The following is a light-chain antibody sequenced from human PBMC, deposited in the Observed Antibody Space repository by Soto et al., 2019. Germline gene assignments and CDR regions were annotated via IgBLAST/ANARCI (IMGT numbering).Light chain of an antibody. CDR1: QSVSSY. CDR2: DAS. CDR3: QQRFSWPLT. V-gene: IGKV3-11*01. Sequence: EIVLIYSSAALSLYPGERATLSCRASQSVSSYLAWYQQKPGQAPRLLIYDASNRATGIPARFSGSGSGTDFTLTISSLEPEDFAVYYCQQRFSWPLTFGGGTKVDIK. J-gene: IGKJ4*01.